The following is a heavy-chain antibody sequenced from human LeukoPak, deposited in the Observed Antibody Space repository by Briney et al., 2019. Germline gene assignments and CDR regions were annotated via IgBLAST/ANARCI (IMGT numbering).Heavy chain of an antibody. CDR3: ARNIVIRAFDI. D-gene: IGHD2/OR15-2a*01. V-gene: IGHV4-39*01. CDR1: GGSISSSSYH. CDR2: IYYSGST. Sequence: SETLSLTCTVSGGSISSSSYHWGWIRQPPGKGLEWIGSIYYSGSTYYNPSLKSRVTISVDTSKNQFSLKLSSVTAADTAVYYCARNIVIRAFDIWGQGTMVTVSS. J-gene: IGHJ3*02.